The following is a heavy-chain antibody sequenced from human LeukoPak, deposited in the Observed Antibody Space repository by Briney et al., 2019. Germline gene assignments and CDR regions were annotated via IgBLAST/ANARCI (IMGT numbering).Heavy chain of an antibody. CDR2: INPNSGGT. CDR3: ARDLARGYSYGLHYMDV. J-gene: IGHJ6*03. Sequence: GASVKVSCKASGYTFTGYYMHWVRQAPGQGLEWMGWINPNSGGTNYAQKFQGRVTMTRDTSISTAYMELSRLRSDDTAVYYCARDLARGYSYGLHYMDVWGKGTTVTVSS. D-gene: IGHD5-18*01. CDR1: GYTFTGYY. V-gene: IGHV1-2*02.